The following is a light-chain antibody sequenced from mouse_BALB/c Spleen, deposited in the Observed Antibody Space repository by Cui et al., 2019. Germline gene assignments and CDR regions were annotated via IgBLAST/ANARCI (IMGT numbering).Light chain of an antibody. CDR1: ENIYSN. Sequence: DIQMTQSPASLSVSVGETVTITRRASENIYSNLAWYQQKQGKSPQLLVYAATNLADGVPSRFSGSGSGTQYSLKINSLQSEDFGSYYCQHFWGTPWTFGGGTKLEIK. V-gene: IGKV12-46*01. J-gene: IGKJ1*01. CDR3: QHFWGTPWT. CDR2: AAT.